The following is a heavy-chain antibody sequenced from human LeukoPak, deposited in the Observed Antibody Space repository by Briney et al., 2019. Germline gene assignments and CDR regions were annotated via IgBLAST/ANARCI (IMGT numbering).Heavy chain of an antibody. V-gene: IGHV3-30*02. CDR1: GFDFSRNG. CDR3: ARDFDDPTGHYYYLPDY. Sequence: GGSLRPSCAASGFDFSRNGMHWVRQAPGKGLEWVSFIRYDGSKKFYTQSVRGRFTISRDNSINILYLQMNSLTAEDTALYFCARDFDDPTGHYYYLPDYWGPGILVTVSS. CDR2: IRYDGSKK. J-gene: IGHJ4*02. D-gene: IGHD3-22*01.